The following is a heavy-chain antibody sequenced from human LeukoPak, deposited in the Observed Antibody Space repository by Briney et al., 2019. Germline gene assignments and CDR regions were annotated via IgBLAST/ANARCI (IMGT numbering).Heavy chain of an antibody. CDR3: ARDSITIFGVVNVVAFDI. CDR1: GGSISSSSYY. J-gene: IGHJ3*02. V-gene: IGHV4-39*07. Sequence: SETLSLTCTVSGGSISSSSYYWGWIRQPPGKGLEWIGSIYHSGSTYYNPSLKSRVTISVDTSKNQFSLKLSSVTAADTAVYYCARDSITIFGVVNVVAFDIWGQGTMVTVSS. CDR2: IYHSGST. D-gene: IGHD3-3*01.